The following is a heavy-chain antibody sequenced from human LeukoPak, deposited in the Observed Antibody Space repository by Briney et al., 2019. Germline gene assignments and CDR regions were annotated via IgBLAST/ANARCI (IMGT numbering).Heavy chain of an antibody. J-gene: IGHJ3*02. V-gene: IGHV1-69*13. CDR3: ARDPGAAGGDDAFDI. CDR1: GGTFSSYA. Sequence: SVTVSCKASGGTFSSYAISWVRQAPGQGLEWMGGIIPIFGTANYAQKFQGRVTITADESTSTAYMELSSLRSEDTAVYYCARDPGAAGGDDAFDIWGQGTMVTVSS. D-gene: IGHD6-13*01. CDR2: IIPIFGTA.